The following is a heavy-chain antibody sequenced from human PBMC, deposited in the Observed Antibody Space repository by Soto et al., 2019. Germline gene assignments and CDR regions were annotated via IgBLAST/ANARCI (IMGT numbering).Heavy chain of an antibody. J-gene: IGHJ6*02. CDR2: IYYSGST. CDR1: GGSISSGGYY. CDR3: ARDLTMVRGVSLDYYYGMDV. D-gene: IGHD3-10*01. Sequence: QVQLQESGPGLVKPSQTLSLTCTVSGGSISSGGYYWSWFRQHPGKGLEWIGYIYYSGSTYYNPSLKSRVTISVDTSKNQFSLKLSSVTAADTAVYYCARDLTMVRGVSLDYYYGMDVWGQGTTVTVSS. V-gene: IGHV4-31*03.